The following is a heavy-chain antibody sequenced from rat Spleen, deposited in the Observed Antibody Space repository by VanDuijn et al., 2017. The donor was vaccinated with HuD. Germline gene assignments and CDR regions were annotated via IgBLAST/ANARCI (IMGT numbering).Heavy chain of an antibody. CDR2: INTGGDKT. Sequence: EVQLVESGGGLVQPGRSLKLSCAASGFTFSSFPMAWVRQTPTKGLEWIASINTGGDKTYYRDSVKGRFTASRDDAKNTQFLQMDSLRSEDTATYYCARHGGLRNWFAYWGQGTLVTVSS. V-gene: IGHV5S13*01. D-gene: IGHD1-11*01. J-gene: IGHJ3*01. CDR3: ARHGGLRNWFAY. CDR1: GFTFSSFP.